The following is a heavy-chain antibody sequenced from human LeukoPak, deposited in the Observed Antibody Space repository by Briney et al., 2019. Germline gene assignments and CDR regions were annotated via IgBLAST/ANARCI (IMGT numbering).Heavy chain of an antibody. V-gene: IGHV1-18*01. D-gene: IGHD1-26*01. Sequence: ASVKVSCEASDYTFISYDISWVRQAPGQGLEWMGWISGYNGNTNYAQNLQGRVTLTTDTSTSTAYMELRSLRYDDTAVYYCVGDESGFDIWGQGTMVTVSS. CDR2: ISGYNGNT. CDR1: DYTFISYD. J-gene: IGHJ3*02. CDR3: VGDESGFDI.